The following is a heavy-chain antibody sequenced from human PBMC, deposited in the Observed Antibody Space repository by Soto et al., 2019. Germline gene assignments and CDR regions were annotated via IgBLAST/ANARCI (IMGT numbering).Heavy chain of an antibody. CDR2: ISYDGSNK. CDR3: GRLVIYTNHFDY. CDR1: GFTFISYG. D-gene: IGHD3-9*01. Sequence: PGGSLRLSCAASGFTFISYGMHWVRQAPGKGLEWVAVISYDGSNKYYADSVKGRFTISRDNSKNTLYLQMNSLRAEDTAVYYCGRLVIYTNHFDYWGQGTLVTVSS. J-gene: IGHJ4*02. V-gene: IGHV3-30*03.